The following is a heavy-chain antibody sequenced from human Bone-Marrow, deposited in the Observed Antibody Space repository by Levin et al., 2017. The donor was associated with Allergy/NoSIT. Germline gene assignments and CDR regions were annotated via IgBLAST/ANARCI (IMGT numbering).Heavy chain of an antibody. CDR3: VKTPYRFVVVPAALLDY. Sequence: GGSLRLSCSASGFTFSSYAMHWVRQAPGKGLEYVSAISSNGGSTYYADSVKGRFTISRDNSKNTLYLQMSSLRAEDTAVYYCVKTPYRFVVVPAALLDYWGQGTLVTVSS. CDR1: GFTFSSYA. CDR2: ISSNGGST. D-gene: IGHD2-2*01. V-gene: IGHV3-64D*06. J-gene: IGHJ4*02.